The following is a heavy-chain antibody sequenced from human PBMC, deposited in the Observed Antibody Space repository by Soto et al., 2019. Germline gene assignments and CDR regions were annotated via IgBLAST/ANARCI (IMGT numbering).Heavy chain of an antibody. CDR1: GGSISSSNW. CDR3: ARDRQGDYLNFLDY. Sequence: QVQLQESGPGLVKPSGTLSLTCAVSGGSISSSNWWSWVRQPPGKGLEWIGEIYHSGSTNYNPSLKIRVTLAVDKSKTQCSLKLSSVTGADTAVYYCARDRQGDYLNFLDYWGQGTLVTVSS. J-gene: IGHJ4*02. D-gene: IGHD4-17*01. V-gene: IGHV4-4*02. CDR2: IYHSGST.